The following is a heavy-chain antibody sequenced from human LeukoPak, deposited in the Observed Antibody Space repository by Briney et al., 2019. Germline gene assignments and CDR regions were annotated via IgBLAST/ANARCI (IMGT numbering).Heavy chain of an antibody. CDR2: IYYSGST. D-gene: IGHD1-14*01. CDR1: GGSISSYY. V-gene: IGHV4-59*01. J-gene: IGHJ3*02. Sequence: SETLSLTCTVSGGSISSYYWSWIRQPPGKGLEWIGYIYYSGSTNYNPSLKSRVTISVDTSKNQFSLKLSSVTAADTAVYYCARDNNRKLLDAFDIWGQGTMVTVSS. CDR3: ARDNNRKLLDAFDI.